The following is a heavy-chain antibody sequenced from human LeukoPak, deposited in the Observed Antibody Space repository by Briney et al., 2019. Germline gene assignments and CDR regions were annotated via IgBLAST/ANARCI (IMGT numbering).Heavy chain of an antibody. V-gene: IGHV1-18*01. J-gene: IGHJ4*02. D-gene: IGHD4-17*01. CDR1: GYTFTSYG. CDR2: ISAYNGNT. CDR3: ARDRHYGDYFDY. Sequence: ASVKVSSKPSGYTFTSYGISMVRQAPGQGLEWMGWISAYNGNTNYAQKLQGRVTMTTDTSTSTAYMELRSLRSDDTAVYYCARDRHYGDYFDYWGPGTLVTVSS.